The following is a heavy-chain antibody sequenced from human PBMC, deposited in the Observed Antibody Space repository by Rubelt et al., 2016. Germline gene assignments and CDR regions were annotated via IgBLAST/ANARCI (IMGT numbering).Heavy chain of an antibody. J-gene: IGHJ6*02. CDR2: IFYDGSA. CDR1: GGSISGLY. Sequence: QVQLQESGPGPVKPPQTLSLTCTVSGGSISGLYWSWIRQPPGKGLEWIGYIFYDGSANYNPSLSSRVAMSVDSSKNQVSLRLTSGTAADTATYYCARRLVNGAYYGLGVWGQGTTVTVSS. D-gene: IGHD2-21*01. CDR3: ARRLVNGAYYGLGV. V-gene: IGHV4-59*01.